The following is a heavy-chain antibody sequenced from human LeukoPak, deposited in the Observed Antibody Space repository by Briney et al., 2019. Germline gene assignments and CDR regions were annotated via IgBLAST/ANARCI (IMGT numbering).Heavy chain of an antibody. V-gene: IGHV5-51*01. J-gene: IGHJ6*03. CDR1: GYSFTNYW. Sequence: GESLKISCQVSGYSFTNYWIGWVRQMPGKGLEWMGSIDPGDSDTRYSPSFQGQVTISADKSISTAYLQWSSLKASDTAMYYCVRHWRPKGITMIRGVRPYYYMDVWGKGTTVTVSS. CDR3: VRHWRPKGITMIRGVRPYYYMDV. D-gene: IGHD3-10*01. CDR2: IDPGDSDT.